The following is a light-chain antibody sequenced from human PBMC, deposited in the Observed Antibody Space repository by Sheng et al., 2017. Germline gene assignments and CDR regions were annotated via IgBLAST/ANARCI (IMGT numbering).Light chain of an antibody. V-gene: IGKV3-20*01. CDR1: QSVGSTY. Sequence: EIVLTQSPGTLSLSPGERATLSCRASQSVGSTYLAWYQQKPGQAPRLLIYGASTRATGIPDRFSGSGSGTDFTLTINRLEPEDFAVYYCQHYGSSALTFGGGTQVEIK. J-gene: IGKJ4*01. CDR3: QHYGSSALT. CDR2: GAS.